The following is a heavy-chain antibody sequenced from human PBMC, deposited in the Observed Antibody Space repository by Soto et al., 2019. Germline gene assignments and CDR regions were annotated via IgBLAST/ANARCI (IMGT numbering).Heavy chain of an antibody. CDR3: AREGRHFDS. CDR1: GGTFIGYA. CDR2: INPIFGTP. V-gene: IGHV1-69*06. Sequence: WASVKVSCEASGGTFIGYAISWVRQAPGQGLEWMGGINPIFGTPQYAPKYQGRVTITADTFTNTAYLELTSLTSDDKAVYFCAREGRHFDSWGQGTLVTVSS. J-gene: IGHJ4*02.